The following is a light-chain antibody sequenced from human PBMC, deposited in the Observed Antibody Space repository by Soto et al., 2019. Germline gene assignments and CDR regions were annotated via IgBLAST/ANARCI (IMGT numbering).Light chain of an antibody. CDR2: HTS. V-gene: IGKV3-11*01. CDR3: HQRQSWPRT. CDR1: QTVNSR. J-gene: IGKJ1*01. Sequence: EIVLTQSPSTLSSSPGERAILSCRASQTVNSRLAWYQHKPGQAPRLLIYHTSNRATGIPARFSGSGSGTDFTLTISSLEPEDFAVYYCHQRQSWPRTFGQGTKVDIK.